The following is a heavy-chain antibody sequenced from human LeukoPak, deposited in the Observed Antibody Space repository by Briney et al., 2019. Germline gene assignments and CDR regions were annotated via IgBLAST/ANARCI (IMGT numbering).Heavy chain of an antibody. D-gene: IGHD3-10*01. CDR3: TSDYWGVSH. CDR1: GFTFSSSW. J-gene: IGHJ4*02. CDR2: IKSDGTFT. Sequence: GGSLRLSCAASGFTFSSSWMHWVRQAPGKGLMWVSRIKSDGTFTTYADSVKGRFTISRDNAKNTLYLQMNSLRAEDTAMYYCTSDYWGVSHWGQGTLVTVSS. V-gene: IGHV3-74*01.